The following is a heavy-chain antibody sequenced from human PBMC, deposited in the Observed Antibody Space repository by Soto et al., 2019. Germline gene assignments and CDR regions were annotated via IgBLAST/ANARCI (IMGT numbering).Heavy chain of an antibody. CDR2: LYSSGST. CDR3: ARQGRTTTKLRRLYYYYGMDV. CDR1: GCPVSSSSYY. Sequence: PSGGLSVTCTASGCPVSSSSYYWGWIRQPPGKGLEWIGSLYSSGSTYYNPSLTSRVTISVDTSKNQFSLKLSSVKAAATAVYYCARQGRTTTKLRRLYYYYGMDVWGQATTVT. J-gene: IGHJ6*02. V-gene: IGHV4-39*01. D-gene: IGHD4-17*01.